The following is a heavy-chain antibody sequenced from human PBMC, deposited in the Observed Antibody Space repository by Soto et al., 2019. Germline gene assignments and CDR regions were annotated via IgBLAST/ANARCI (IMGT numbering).Heavy chain of an antibody. Sequence: PSETLSLTCAVYGGSFSGYYWSWIRQPPGKGLEWIGEINHSGSTNYNPSLKSRVTISVDTSKNQFSLKLSSVTAADTAVYYCARWIDMFFDYWGQGTLVTVSS. J-gene: IGHJ4*02. V-gene: IGHV4-34*01. CDR3: ARWIDMFFDY. D-gene: IGHD5-12*01. CDR2: INHSGST. CDR1: GGSFSGYY.